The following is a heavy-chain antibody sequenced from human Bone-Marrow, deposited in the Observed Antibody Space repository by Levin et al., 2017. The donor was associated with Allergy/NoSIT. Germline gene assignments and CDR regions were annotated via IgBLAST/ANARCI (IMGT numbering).Heavy chain of an antibody. CDR3: ARDSSGWYYY. V-gene: IGHV7-4-1*02. CDR2: INTNTGNP. Sequence: GESLKISCKASGYTFTSYAMNWVRQAPGQGLEWMGWINTNTGNPTYAQGFTGRFVFSLDTSVSTAYLQISSLKAEDTAVYYCARDSSGWYYYWGQGTLVTVSS. J-gene: IGHJ4*02. CDR1: GYTFTSYA. D-gene: IGHD6-19*01.